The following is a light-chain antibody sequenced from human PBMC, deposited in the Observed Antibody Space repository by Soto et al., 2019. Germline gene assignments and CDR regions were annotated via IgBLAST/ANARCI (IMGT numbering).Light chain of an antibody. J-gene: IGKJ5*01. Sequence: EIDMTQSPGTLSASPTYIATLSFRSSQSVISTYLAWYQQKPGQAPRLLIYGASSRATGIPDRFSGSGSGTDFTLTISRLEPEDFAVYCCQQYGITTITFGQGTRLEIK. CDR2: GAS. V-gene: IGKV3-20*01. CDR3: QQYGITTIT. CDR1: QSVISTY.